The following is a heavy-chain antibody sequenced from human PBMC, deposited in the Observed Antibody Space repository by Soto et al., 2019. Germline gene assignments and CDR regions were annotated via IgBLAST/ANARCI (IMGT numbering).Heavy chain of an antibody. J-gene: IGHJ4*02. Sequence: PSETLSLTCTVSGGSLTKYYWSWIRQPAGKGLEWIGRISTSGNAVSKASLRSRLTMSVDTSKNQFSLRLTSVTAADTAVYYCARDNNDFWSLYPLAFDYWGQGALVTVSS. CDR3: ARDNNDFWSLYPLAFDY. CDR2: ISTSGNA. CDR1: GGSLTKYY. D-gene: IGHD3-3*01. V-gene: IGHV4-4*07.